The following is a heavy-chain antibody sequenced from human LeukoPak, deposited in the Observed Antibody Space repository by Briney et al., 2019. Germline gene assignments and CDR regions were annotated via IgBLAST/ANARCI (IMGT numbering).Heavy chain of an antibody. Sequence: GASVKVSCKVAGYTLTELSMHWVRQAPGKGLEWMGGFDPEDGETIYAQKFQGRVTMTEDTSTDTAYMELSSLRSEDTAVYYCATGRIAVADHYFDYWGQGTLVTVSS. V-gene: IGHV1-24*01. D-gene: IGHD6-19*01. CDR2: FDPEDGET. CDR1: GYTLTELS. J-gene: IGHJ4*02. CDR3: ATGRIAVADHYFDY.